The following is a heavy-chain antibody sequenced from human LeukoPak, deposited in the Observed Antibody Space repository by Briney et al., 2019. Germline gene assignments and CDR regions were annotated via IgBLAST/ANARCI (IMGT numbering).Heavy chain of an antibody. J-gene: IGHJ3*02. CDR3: ARVRSSDWYYDAFDI. Sequence: GRSLRLSCAASGFSFNSYSMHWVRQAPGKGLECVAVISFDGSDKYYADSVKGRFTISRDNSKNTLWLQMDSLRAEDTAVYYCARVRSSDWYYDAFDIWGQGTMVTVSS. CDR2: ISFDGSDK. D-gene: IGHD6-19*01. V-gene: IGHV3-30*04. CDR1: GFSFNSYS.